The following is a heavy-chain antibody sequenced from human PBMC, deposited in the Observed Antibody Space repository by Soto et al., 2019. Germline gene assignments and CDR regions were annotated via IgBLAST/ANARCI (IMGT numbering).Heavy chain of an antibody. CDR2: IYYSGST. D-gene: IGHD1-1*01. J-gene: IGHJ4*02. CDR1: GGSISSYY. Sequence: PSATLSLTCTVSGGSISSYYWSWIRQPPGKGLEWIGYIYYSGSTNYNPSLKSRVTISVDTSKNQFSLKLSSVTAADTAVYYCARVGGMSYYFDYWGQGTLVTVSS. CDR3: ARVGGMSYYFDY. V-gene: IGHV4-59*01.